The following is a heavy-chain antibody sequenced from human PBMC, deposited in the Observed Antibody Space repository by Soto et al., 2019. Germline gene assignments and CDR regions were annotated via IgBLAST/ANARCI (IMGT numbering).Heavy chain of an antibody. J-gene: IGHJ4*02. CDR2: IFHDGTA. CDR3: ARLVYDTRLNYMYFDF. D-gene: IGHD2-8*01. CDR1: GVSISSGNW. V-gene: IGHV4-4*02. Sequence: PSETLSLTGAVSGVSISSGNWWTWVRQTPQRGLEYIGEIFHDGTANYYPSFERRVAISVDTSKNQFSLKLTSVTAADTAIYFCARLVYDTRLNYMYFDFWGQGALVTVSS.